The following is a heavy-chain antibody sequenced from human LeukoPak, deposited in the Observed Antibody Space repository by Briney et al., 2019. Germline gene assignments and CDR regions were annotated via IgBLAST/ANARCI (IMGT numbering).Heavy chain of an antibody. D-gene: IGHD1-7*01. CDR2: IYPGDSDT. Sequence: GESLKISCKGSGYSFTSYWIGWVRQMPGKGLEWMGIIYPGDSDTRYSPSFQGQVTISADKSISTAYLQRSSLKASDTAMYYCARHGTQDCYYYYMDVWGKGTTVTVSS. CDR3: ARHGTQDCYYYYMDV. J-gene: IGHJ6*03. V-gene: IGHV5-51*01. CDR1: GYSFTSYW.